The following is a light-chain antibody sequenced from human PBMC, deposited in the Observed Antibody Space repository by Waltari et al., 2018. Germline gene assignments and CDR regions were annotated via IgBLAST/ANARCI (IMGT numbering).Light chain of an antibody. CDR3: QQANSFPIT. V-gene: IGKV1-12*01. CDR1: KDIRNW. Sequence: DTQMTQSPSSVSASVGERVPITCRASKDIRNWLAWYQQKPGKAPNLLIYATSSLQTGVPSRFSGSGSGTEFTLTISSLQPEDFATYYCQQANSFPITFGPGTKVDIK. CDR2: ATS. J-gene: IGKJ3*01.